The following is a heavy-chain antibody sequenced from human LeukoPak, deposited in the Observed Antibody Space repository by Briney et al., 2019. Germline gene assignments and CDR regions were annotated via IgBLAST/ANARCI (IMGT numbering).Heavy chain of an antibody. D-gene: IGHD1-26*01. CDR3: AKDIRGSYYFDS. Sequence: PGGSLRLSCAASGFTFSSYAMSWVRQAPGRGLEWVSAISGSGGSTYYADSVRGRFSISRDNSKNTPYLQMDSLRAEGPAVYYCAKDIRGSYYFDSWGQGTLVTVSS. V-gene: IGHV3-23*01. CDR2: ISGSGGST. J-gene: IGHJ4*02. CDR1: GFTFSSYA.